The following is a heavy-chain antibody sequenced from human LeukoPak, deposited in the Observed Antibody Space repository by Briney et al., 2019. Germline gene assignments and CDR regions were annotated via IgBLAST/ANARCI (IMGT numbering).Heavy chain of an antibody. CDR1: GYTFTSYG. V-gene: IGHV1-18*01. CDR3: ARDHLRYYDSSGYYFGY. Sequence: ASVKVSCKASGYTFTSYGISWVRQAPGQGLEWMGWISAYNGNTNYAQKFQGRVTITADESTSTAYMELSSLRSEDTAVYYCARDHLRYYDSSGYYFGYWGQGTLVTVSS. D-gene: IGHD3-22*01. CDR2: ISAYNGNT. J-gene: IGHJ4*02.